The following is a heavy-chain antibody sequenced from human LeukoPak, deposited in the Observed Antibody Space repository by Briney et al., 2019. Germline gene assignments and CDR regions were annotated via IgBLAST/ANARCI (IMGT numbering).Heavy chain of an antibody. Sequence: SSAKVSCKASGGTFSSYTISWVRQAPGQGLEWMGRIIPILGIANYAQKFQGRVTITADKSTSTAYMELSSLRSEDTAVYYCARASSSGYYYMDVWGKGTTVTVSS. CDR1: GGTFSSYT. J-gene: IGHJ6*03. V-gene: IGHV1-69*02. D-gene: IGHD3-10*01. CDR3: ARASSSGYYYMDV. CDR2: IIPILGIA.